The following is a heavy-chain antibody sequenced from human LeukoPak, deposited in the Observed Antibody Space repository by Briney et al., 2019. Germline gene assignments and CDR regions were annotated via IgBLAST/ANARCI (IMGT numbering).Heavy chain of an antibody. J-gene: IGHJ4*02. D-gene: IGHD2-15*01. CDR1: GFTFSSYA. Sequence: GGSLRLSCAASGFTFSSYAMHWVRQAPGKGLEWVAVISYDGSNKYYADSVKGRFTISRDNSKNSLYLQMNSLRAEDTAVYYCARGRGYCSGGSCYSFPDDYWGQGTLVTVSS. V-gene: IGHV3-30*04. CDR3: ARGRGYCSGGSCYSFPDDY. CDR2: ISYDGSNK.